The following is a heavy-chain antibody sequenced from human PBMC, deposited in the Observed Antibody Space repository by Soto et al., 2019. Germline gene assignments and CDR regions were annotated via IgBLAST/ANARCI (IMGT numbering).Heavy chain of an antibody. J-gene: IGHJ4*02. Sequence: PSETLSLTCTVSGGSISSGGYYWSWIRQHPGKGLEWIGYIYYSGSTYYNPSLKSRVTISVDTSKNQFSLKLSSVTAADTAVYYCARDNSNSHSHYFDYWGQGTLVTVSS. V-gene: IGHV4-31*03. D-gene: IGHD4-4*01. CDR3: ARDNSNSHSHYFDY. CDR2: IYYSGST. CDR1: GGSISSGGYY.